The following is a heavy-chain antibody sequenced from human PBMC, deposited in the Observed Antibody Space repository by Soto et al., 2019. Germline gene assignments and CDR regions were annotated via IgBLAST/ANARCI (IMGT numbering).Heavy chain of an antibody. V-gene: IGHV4-59*01. J-gene: IGHJ6*02. CDR3: ARDKTSSSSTPYYYYYGMDV. D-gene: IGHD6-6*01. CDR2: VFYTGRA. CDR1: GGSLGSYY. Sequence: SETLSLTCTVSGGSLGSYYWSWIRQPPGKGLEWIGYVFYTGRANYNASLKSRVSISLDTSNYQFSLKLSSVTAADTAVYYCARDKTSSSSTPYYYYYGMDVWGQGTTVTVSS.